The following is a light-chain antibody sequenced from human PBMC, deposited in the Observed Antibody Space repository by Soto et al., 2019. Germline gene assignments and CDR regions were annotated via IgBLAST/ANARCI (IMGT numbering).Light chain of an antibody. CDR1: SGDVGGSNF. CDR2: DVA. V-gene: IGLV2-14*03. J-gene: IGLJ1*01. Sequence: QSALTQPASVSDSPGQSITISCTGPSGDVGGSNFVSWYQQHPGKPPKLIIYDVANRPSGVSNRFSGSKSGSTASLIISRLQTEDEADYYCVSYTSSTTYVFXTGTKLTVL. CDR3: VSYTSSTTYV.